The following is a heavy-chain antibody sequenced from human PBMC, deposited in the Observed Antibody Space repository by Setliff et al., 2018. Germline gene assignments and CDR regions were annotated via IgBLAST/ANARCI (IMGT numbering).Heavy chain of an antibody. V-gene: IGHV3-7*01. J-gene: IGHJ4*02. CDR3: ARETLPYYFDY. Sequence: GGSLRLSCAASGFTFSNSWMSLVRQAPGKGLEWVANIKQDGSEKYYVDSVKGRFTISRDNAKNSLYLQMSSLRAEDTAVYYCARETLPYYFDYWGQGTLVTVSS. CDR2: IKQDGSEK. CDR1: GFTFSNSW.